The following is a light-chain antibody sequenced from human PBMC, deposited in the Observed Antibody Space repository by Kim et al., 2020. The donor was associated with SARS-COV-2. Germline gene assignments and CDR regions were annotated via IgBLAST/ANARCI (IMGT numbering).Light chain of an antibody. Sequence: PGKTARITCGGNNIGSKSVHWYQQKPGQAPVLVIYYDSDRPSGIPERFSGSNSGNTATLTISRVEAGDGADYYCQVWDSSSDHRVFGGGTQLTVL. CDR3: QVWDSSSDHRV. V-gene: IGLV3-21*04. J-gene: IGLJ3*02. CDR1: NIGSKS. CDR2: YDS.